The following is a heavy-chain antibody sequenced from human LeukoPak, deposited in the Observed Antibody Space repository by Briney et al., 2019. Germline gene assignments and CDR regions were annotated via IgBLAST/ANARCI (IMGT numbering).Heavy chain of an antibody. Sequence: SETLSLTCAVYGGSFSGYYWSWIRQPPGKGLEWIGEINHSGSTNYNPSLKSRVTISVDTSKNQLSLKLSSVTAADTAVYYCARGGFGSGWYRGNWFDPWGQGTLATVSS. J-gene: IGHJ5*02. D-gene: IGHD6-13*01. CDR1: GGSFSGYY. CDR3: ARGGFGSGWYRGNWFDP. V-gene: IGHV4-34*01. CDR2: INHSGST.